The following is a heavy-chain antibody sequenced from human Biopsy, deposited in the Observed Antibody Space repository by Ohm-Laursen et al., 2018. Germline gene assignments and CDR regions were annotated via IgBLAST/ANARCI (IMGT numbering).Heavy chain of an antibody. CDR3: AKDGGQWLGGVFDI. J-gene: IGHJ3*02. CDR1: GFGMYA. D-gene: IGHD6-19*01. V-gene: IGHV3-30*18. CDR2: IAYDGSNK. Sequence: SLRLSCAASGFGMYAMHWVRQPPGKGLEWLAVIAYDGSNKYYAESVKGRFTISRDRSRDTVHLQMNSLRYEDTALYYCAKDGGQWLGGVFDIWGHGTMVSVSS.